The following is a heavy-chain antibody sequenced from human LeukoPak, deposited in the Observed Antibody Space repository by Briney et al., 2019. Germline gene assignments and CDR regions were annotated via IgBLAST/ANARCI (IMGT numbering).Heavy chain of an antibody. V-gene: IGHV3-53*05. CDR1: GFTVSSNY. CDR3: ARHGSSSRDYYYGMDV. D-gene: IGHD6-6*01. Sequence: GGSLRLSCAASGFTVSSNYMSWVRQAPGKGLEWVSVIYPGGGTNYADSVKGRFAISRDNPKNTLYLRMNSLRAEDTAVYYCARHGSSSRDYYYGMDVWGQGTTVTVSS. CDR2: IYPGGGT. J-gene: IGHJ6*02.